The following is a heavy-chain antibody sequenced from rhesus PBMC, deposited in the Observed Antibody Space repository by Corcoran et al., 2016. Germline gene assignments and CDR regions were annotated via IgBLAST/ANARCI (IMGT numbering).Heavy chain of an antibody. CDR1: GGAVSSSNW. V-gene: IGHV4-65*01. CDR3: ARIMDAFDF. Sequence: QVQLQESGPGLVKPSETLSLTCAVSGGAVSSSNWWSWIRQPPGKGREWIGYFSGRIGNTYNNPSLKSRVTISTDTSKNQFSLKLSSVTAADTAVYYCARIMDAFDFWGQGLRVTVSS. CDR2: FSGRIGNT. J-gene: IGHJ3*01.